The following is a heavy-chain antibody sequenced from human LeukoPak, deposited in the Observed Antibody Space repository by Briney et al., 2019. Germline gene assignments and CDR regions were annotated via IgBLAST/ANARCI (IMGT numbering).Heavy chain of an antibody. Sequence: SETLSLTCTVSGGSISSNFWAWIRQPPGKGLEWIGYIYYSGSTNYNPSLKSRVTISIDTSKTQFSLNLTPVTAADTAVYYCAKERSSGWYGTTFDYWGPGSLVTVSS. V-gene: IGHV4-59*01. CDR2: IYYSGST. CDR1: GGSISSNF. D-gene: IGHD6-19*01. J-gene: IGHJ4*02. CDR3: AKERSSGWYGTTFDY.